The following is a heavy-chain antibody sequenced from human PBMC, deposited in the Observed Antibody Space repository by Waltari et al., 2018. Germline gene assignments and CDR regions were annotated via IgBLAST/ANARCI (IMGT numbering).Heavy chain of an antibody. D-gene: IGHD1-26*01. V-gene: IGHV3-15*01. CDR3: TTRKQIIVGATPVDY. J-gene: IGHJ4*02. CDR2: IKSKTDGGTT. Sequence: EVQLVESGGGLVKPGGSLRLSCAASGFTFSNAWMSWVRQAPGKGLEWVGRIKSKTDGGTTDYAAPVKGRFTISRDDSKNTLYLQMNSLKTEDTAVYYCTTRKQIIVGATPVDYWGQGTLVTVSS. CDR1: GFTFSNAW.